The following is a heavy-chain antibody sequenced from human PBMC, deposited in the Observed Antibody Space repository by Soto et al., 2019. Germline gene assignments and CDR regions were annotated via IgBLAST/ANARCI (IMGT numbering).Heavy chain of an antibody. Sequence: GGSLRLSCAASGFTFSSYGMHWVRQAPGKGLEWVAVIWYDGSNKYYADSVKGRFTISRDNSKNTLYLQMNSLRAEDTAVYYCARDGGGGVGYYYYYYGMDVWGQGTTVTVSS. D-gene: IGHD2-21*01. V-gene: IGHV3-33*01. J-gene: IGHJ6*02. CDR2: IWYDGSNK. CDR1: GFTFSSYG. CDR3: ARDGGGGVGYYYYYYGMDV.